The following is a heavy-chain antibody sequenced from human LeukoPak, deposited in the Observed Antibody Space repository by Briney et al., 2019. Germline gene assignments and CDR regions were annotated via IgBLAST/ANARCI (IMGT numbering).Heavy chain of an antibody. CDR3: ASTSVATIEYYYYGMDV. V-gene: IGHV5-51*01. Sequence: GESLKTSCKGSGYSFTSYWIGWVRQIPGKGLEWMGIIYPGDSDTRYSPSFQGQVTISADKSISTAYLQWSSLKASDTAMYYCASTSVATIEYYYYGMDVWGQGTTVTVSS. CDR1: GYSFTSYW. J-gene: IGHJ6*02. CDR2: IYPGDSDT. D-gene: IGHD5-12*01.